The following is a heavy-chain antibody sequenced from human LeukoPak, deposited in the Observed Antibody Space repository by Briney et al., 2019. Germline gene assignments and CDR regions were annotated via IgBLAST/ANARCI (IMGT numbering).Heavy chain of an antibody. Sequence: PSQTLSLTCTVSGGSINYYYWNWIRQPPGKGLEWIGYIHSSGNTRYNPSLRSRVTVSVETSKNQFSLRLTSVTPADTAVYYCARVGRYCSGGSCYGENWFDPWGQGTLVTVSS. J-gene: IGHJ5*02. V-gene: IGHV4-59*01. CDR3: ARVGRYCSGGSCYGENWFDP. CDR2: IHSSGNT. D-gene: IGHD2-15*01. CDR1: GGSINYYY.